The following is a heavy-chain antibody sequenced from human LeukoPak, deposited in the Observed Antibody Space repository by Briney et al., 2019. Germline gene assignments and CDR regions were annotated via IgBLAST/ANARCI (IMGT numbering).Heavy chain of an antibody. D-gene: IGHD3-9*01. J-gene: IGHJ6*02. Sequence: SETLSLTCTASGGSISPYYWSWIRQPAGKGLEWIGRIYISGNTNYNPSLESRVNMSIDTSKSQFSLTLRSVTAADTAVYYCAGGYYDVLSGYYQPYYYGMDVWGQGTTVTVSS. CDR2: IYISGNT. CDR3: AGGYYDVLSGYYQPYYYGMDV. CDR1: GGSISPYY. V-gene: IGHV4-4*07.